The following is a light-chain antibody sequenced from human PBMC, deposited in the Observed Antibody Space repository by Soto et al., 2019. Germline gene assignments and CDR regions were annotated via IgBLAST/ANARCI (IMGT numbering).Light chain of an antibody. CDR1: QNVGNN. CDR2: GAS. CDR3: HQFNTWPPWT. Sequence: IVMTQSPATLSVSPGESATLSCRASQNVGNNLVWYQQKPGQAPRLLIYGASTRAAGIPDRFSGSGSGTEFTLTISGLQSDDFAVYYCHQFNTWPPWTFGQGTKVDI. J-gene: IGKJ1*01. V-gene: IGKV3-15*01.